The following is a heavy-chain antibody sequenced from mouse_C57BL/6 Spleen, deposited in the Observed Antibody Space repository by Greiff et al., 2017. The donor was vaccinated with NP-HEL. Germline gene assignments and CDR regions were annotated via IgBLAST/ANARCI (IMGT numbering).Heavy chain of an antibody. CDR2: IWRGGST. CDR3: AKNGNYGSPSYFDV. Sequence: QVQLQQSGPGLVQPSQSLSITRTVSGFSLTSYGVHWVRQSPGKGLEWLGVIWRGGSTDYNAAFMSRLSITKDNSKSQVFFKMNSLQADDTAIYYCAKNGNYGSPSYFDVWGTGTTVTVAS. V-gene: IGHV2-5*01. CDR1: GFSLTSYG. J-gene: IGHJ1*03. D-gene: IGHD1-1*01.